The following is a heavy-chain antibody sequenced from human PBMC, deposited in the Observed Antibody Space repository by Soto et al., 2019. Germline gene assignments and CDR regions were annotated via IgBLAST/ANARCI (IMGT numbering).Heavy chain of an antibody. V-gene: IGHV3-15*01. D-gene: IGHD3-3*01. CDR3: TTVGVVIPWALDY. J-gene: IGHJ4*02. CDR2: IKSKTDGGTT. CDR1: GFTFSNSW. Sequence: PGGSLRLSCAASGFTFSNSWMSWVRQAPGKGLEWVGRIKSKTDGGTTDYAAPVKGRFTISRDDSKNTLYLQMNSLKTEDTAVYYCTTVGVVIPWALDYWGQGTLVTVSS.